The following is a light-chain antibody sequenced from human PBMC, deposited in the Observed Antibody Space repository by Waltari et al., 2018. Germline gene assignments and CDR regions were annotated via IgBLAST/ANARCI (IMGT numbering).Light chain of an antibody. J-gene: IGLJ3*02. V-gene: IGLV1-44*01. CDR2: SNK. CDR1: SSNIGSNT. CDR3: AAWDVSLNGWV. Sequence: QSVLTQPPSASGTPGQRVTIPCSGSSSNIGSNTVNWYQQLPGTAPKLLIYSNKQRPSGVPDRFSGSKSGTSASLAISGLQSEDEADYYCAAWDVSLNGWVFGGGTKLTVL.